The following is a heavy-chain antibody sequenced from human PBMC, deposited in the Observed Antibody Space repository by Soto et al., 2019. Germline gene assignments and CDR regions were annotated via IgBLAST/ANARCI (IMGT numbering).Heavy chain of an antibody. CDR3: AKARGANNWDKYYGLEV. CDR1: GFIFANYG. V-gene: IGHV3-30*18. Sequence: PGGSLRLSCAASGFIFANYGMHWVLQAPGRGLEWVALITYEGSNNYYAGAVKGRFTIARDNVKNMVSLQMDSLRAEDTDVYYCAKARGANNWDKYYGLEVSGQGITVTVSS. D-gene: IGHD1-1*01. CDR2: ITYEGSNN. J-gene: IGHJ6*01.